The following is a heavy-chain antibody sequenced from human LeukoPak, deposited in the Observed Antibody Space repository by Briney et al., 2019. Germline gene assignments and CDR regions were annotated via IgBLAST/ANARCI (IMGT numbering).Heavy chain of an antibody. CDR2: IIPIFGTA. CDR1: GGTFSSYA. V-gene: IGHV1-69*05. CDR3: AVRPVVPAAIGFSWFDP. Sequence: ASVKASCKASGGTFSSYAISWVRQAPGQGLEWMGGIIPIFGTANYAQKFQGRVTITTDESTSTAYMELSSLRSEDTAVYYCAVRPVVPAAIGFSWFDPWGQGTLVTVSS. D-gene: IGHD2-2*02. J-gene: IGHJ5*02.